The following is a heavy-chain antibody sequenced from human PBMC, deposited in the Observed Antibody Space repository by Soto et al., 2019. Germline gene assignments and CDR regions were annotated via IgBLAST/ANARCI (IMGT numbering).Heavy chain of an antibody. J-gene: IGHJ5*02. CDR2: IHYTEGT. CDR3: ARYHCSHTTCSTTNWFDP. CDR1: GGSIIDYY. D-gene: IGHD2-2*01. Sequence: QVQLQESGPGLVKPSETPSLTCAVSGGSIIDYYWSWIRQPPGQGLEYIGYIHYTEGTNYNPSLKSRITMSLDTSKNHFSLKLNFVTAADTAVYFCARYHCSHTTCSTTNWFDPWGQGTLVTVSS. V-gene: IGHV4-59*01.